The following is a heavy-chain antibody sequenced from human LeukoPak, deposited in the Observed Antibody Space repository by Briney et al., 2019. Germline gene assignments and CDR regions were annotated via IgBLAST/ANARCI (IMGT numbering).Heavy chain of an antibody. CDR3: ARAQSTGFDI. V-gene: IGHV3-7*04. J-gene: IGHJ3*02. D-gene: IGHD1-14*01. CDR1: VFXFHNYW. CDR2: IDQDGSDK. Sequence: GGSLRLSCVASVFXFHNYWITWVRRAPGKGLEWVANIDQDGSDKYYVDSAKGRFTISRDNAKNTLYLQMSSLRAEDTAVYYCARAQSTGFDIWGQGTMVTVSS.